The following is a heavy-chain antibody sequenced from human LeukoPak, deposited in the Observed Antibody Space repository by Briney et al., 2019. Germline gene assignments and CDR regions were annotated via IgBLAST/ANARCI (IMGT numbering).Heavy chain of an antibody. CDR2: ITGGSTPI. D-gene: IGHD3-3*01. CDR1: GFNFNIYS. V-gene: IGHV3-48*04. J-gene: IGHJ4*02. CDR3: ARLPYDFWSGYSPSG. Sequence: GGSLRLSCEASGFNFNIYSMNWVRQAPGKGLEWVSYITGGSTPIYYGDSVKGRFTISRDNAKNSLYLQMNSLRAEDTAVYYCARLPYDFWSGYSPSGWGQGTLVTVSS.